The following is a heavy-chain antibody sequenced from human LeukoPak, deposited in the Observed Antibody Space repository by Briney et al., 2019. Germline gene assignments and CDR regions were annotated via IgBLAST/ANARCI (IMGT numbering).Heavy chain of an antibody. D-gene: IGHD6-19*01. Sequence: GASVKVSCKASGYTFTSYGISWVRQAPGQGLDWVGWISPYNGKTNYAQKLQGRVTQTTDTSTSRAYMELRSRRSADTAVYYCERVKIWDSSGWLFDYWGQGTLVTVSS. J-gene: IGHJ4*02. CDR1: GYTFTSYG. CDR2: ISPYNGKT. V-gene: IGHV1-18*01. CDR3: ERVKIWDSSGWLFDY.